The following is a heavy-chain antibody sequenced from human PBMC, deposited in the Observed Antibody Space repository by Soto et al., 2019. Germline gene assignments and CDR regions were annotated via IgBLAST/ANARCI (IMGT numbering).Heavy chain of an antibody. CDR3: ASTYSTSWYWFDP. CDR2: IFSNDEK. D-gene: IGHD6-13*01. J-gene: IGHJ5*02. Sequence: QVTVKESGPVLVKPTETLTLTCTVSGFSLINAGLGVSWIRQPPGKALEWLAHIFSNDEKSYSTSLKSRLTISKDTSKSQVVLTITNMDPVDTATYYCASTYSTSWYWFDPWGQGTLVTVSS. V-gene: IGHV2-26*04. CDR1: GFSLINAGLG.